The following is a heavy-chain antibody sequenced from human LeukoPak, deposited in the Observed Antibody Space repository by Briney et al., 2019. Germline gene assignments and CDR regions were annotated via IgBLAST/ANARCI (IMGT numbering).Heavy chain of an antibody. Sequence: GGSLRLSCAASGFTFSDFYMSWIRLAPGRGLEWVSYISSSGFTKDYADSVRGRFTISRDNARNSLFLQMNSLRAEDTAVYYCTRGGAAGYWGQGTLVTVSS. CDR1: GFTFSDFY. D-gene: IGHD6-13*01. V-gene: IGHV3-11*04. CDR3: TRGGAAGY. J-gene: IGHJ4*02. CDR2: ISSSGFTK.